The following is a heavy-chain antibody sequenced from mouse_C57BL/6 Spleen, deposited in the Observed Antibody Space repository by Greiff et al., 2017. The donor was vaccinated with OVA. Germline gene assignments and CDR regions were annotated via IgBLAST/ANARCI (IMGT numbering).Heavy chain of an antibody. Sequence: VQLVESGPELVRPGVSVKISCKGSGYTFTDYAMHWVKQSHAKSLEWIGVISTYYGDASYNQKFKDKATMTVDKSSSTAYMELARLTSEDSAVYYCARDTNPYYYGSSYVLAMDYWGQGTSVTVSS. CDR1: GYTFTDYA. J-gene: IGHJ4*01. CDR3: ARDTNPYYYGSSYVLAMDY. V-gene: IGHV1-67*01. CDR2: ISTYYGDA. D-gene: IGHD1-1*01.